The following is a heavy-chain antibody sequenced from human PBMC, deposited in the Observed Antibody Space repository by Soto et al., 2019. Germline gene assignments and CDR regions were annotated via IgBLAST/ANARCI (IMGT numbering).Heavy chain of an antibody. D-gene: IGHD3-3*01. CDR3: ARDPNLTSGYDFWSGYYVEAFDI. CDR2: INSDGSST. J-gene: IGHJ3*02. CDR1: GFTFSSYW. V-gene: IGHV3-74*01. Sequence: GGSLRLSCAASGFTFSSYWMHWVRQAPGKGLVWVSRINSDGSSTSYADSVKGRFTISRDNAKNTLYLQMNSLRAEDTAVYYCARDPNLTSGYDFWSGYYVEAFDIWGQGTMVTVSS.